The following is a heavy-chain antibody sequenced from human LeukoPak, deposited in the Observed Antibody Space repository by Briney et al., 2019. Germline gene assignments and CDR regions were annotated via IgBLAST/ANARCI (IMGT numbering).Heavy chain of an antibody. J-gene: IGHJ5*02. CDR1: GVTVSNNY. V-gene: IGHV3-66*01. CDR3: ARVPPAEAINTYA. CDR2: IYSGGDT. Sequence: GGSLRLSCAASGVTVSNNYMSWVRQAPGKGPEWVAVIYSGGDTFYADAVKGRFTISRDGSKDTLYLQMNSVRAEDTAVYYCARVPPAEAINTYAWGQGTLLTVSS. D-gene: IGHD6-13*01.